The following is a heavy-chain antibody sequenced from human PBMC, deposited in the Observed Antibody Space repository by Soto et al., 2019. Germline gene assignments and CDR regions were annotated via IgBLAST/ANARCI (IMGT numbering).Heavy chain of an antibody. D-gene: IGHD6-6*01. CDR2: VSYTGST. J-gene: IGHJ6*02. CDR3: ARELGFIAAASNYYGMDV. Sequence: PSETLSLTCTVSGGSISSGGYYWSWVRQPPGKGLEWLGYVSYTGSTYYNPSLRGRLNISIDTSKRQFSLRLSSVTAADTALYYCARELGFIAAASNYYGMDVWGQGTTVTVSS. V-gene: IGHV4-30-4*01. CDR1: GGSISSGGYY.